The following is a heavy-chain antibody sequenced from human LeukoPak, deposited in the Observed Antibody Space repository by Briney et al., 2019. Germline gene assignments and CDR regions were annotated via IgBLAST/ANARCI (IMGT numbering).Heavy chain of an antibody. CDR2: ISYDGSNK. J-gene: IGHJ5*02. D-gene: IGHD3-22*01. Sequence: GGSLRLSCAASGFTFSSYAMHWVRQAPGKGLEWVAVISYDGSNKYYADSVKGRFTISRDNSKNTLYLQMNSLRAEDTAVYYCARDKLGYYDSSGYYYGWFDPWGQGTLVTVSS. CDR3: ARDKLGYYDSSGYYYGWFDP. V-gene: IGHV3-30*04. CDR1: GFTFSSYA.